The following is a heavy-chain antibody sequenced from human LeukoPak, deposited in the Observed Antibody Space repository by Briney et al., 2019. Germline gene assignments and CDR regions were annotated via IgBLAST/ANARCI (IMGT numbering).Heavy chain of an antibody. CDR2: INPNSGGT. CDR1: GYTFTGYY. J-gene: IGHJ4*02. Sequence: ASVKVSCKASGYTFTGYYMHWVRQAPGQGLEWMGWINPNSGGTNYAQKLQGRVTMTRDTSISTAYMELSRLRSDDTAVYYCARAGGLTTVTTAYFDYWGQGTLVTVSS. V-gene: IGHV1-2*02. D-gene: IGHD4-17*01. CDR3: ARAGGLTTVTTAYFDY.